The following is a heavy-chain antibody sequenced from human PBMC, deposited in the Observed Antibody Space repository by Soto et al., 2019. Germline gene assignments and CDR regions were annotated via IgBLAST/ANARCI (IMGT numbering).Heavy chain of an antibody. Sequence: EVQLVESGGGLVKPGGSLRLSCAASGFSISSAWMNWVRQAPGKGLEWVGRIKTKTQGETTDYPAPVKGRFTISRDDSKNTLYLQMNSLKMADTAVYYCTTGSVEGYWGQGTLVTVSS. CDR1: GFSISSAW. D-gene: IGHD3-3*01. CDR2: IKTKTQGETT. V-gene: IGHV3-15*07. CDR3: TTGSVEGY. J-gene: IGHJ4*02.